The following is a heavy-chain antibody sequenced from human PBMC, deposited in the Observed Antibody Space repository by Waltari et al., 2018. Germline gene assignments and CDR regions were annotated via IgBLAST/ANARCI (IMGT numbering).Heavy chain of an antibody. D-gene: IGHD3-16*02. CDR1: GGSISSGGYY. J-gene: IGHJ4*02. Sequence: GPGLVKPSQTLSLTCTVSGGSISSGGYYWSWIRQHPGKGLEWIGYIYYSGSTYYNPSLKSRVTISVDTSKNQFSLKLSSVTAADTAVYYCARVWNYVWGSYRYTFDYWGQGTLVTVSS. V-gene: IGHV4-31*03. CDR2: IYYSGST. CDR3: ARVWNYVWGSYRYTFDY.